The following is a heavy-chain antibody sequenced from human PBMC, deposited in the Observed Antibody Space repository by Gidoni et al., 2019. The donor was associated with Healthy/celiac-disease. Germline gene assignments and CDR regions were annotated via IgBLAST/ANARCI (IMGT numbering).Heavy chain of an antibody. J-gene: IGHJ4*02. CDR1: GFTFSSYS. V-gene: IGHV3-48*01. CDR3: ARDWGGLQSHFDY. CDR2: ISSSSSTI. D-gene: IGHD3-16*01. Sequence: EVQLVESGGGLVQPGGSLRLSCAASGFTFSSYSMNWVRQAPGKGLEWVSYISSSSSTIYYADSVKGRFTISRDNAKNSLYLQMNSLRAEDTAVYYCARDWGGLQSHFDYWGQGTLVTVSS.